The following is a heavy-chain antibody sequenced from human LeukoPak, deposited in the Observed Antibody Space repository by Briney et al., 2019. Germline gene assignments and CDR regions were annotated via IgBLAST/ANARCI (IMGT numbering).Heavy chain of an antibody. J-gene: IGHJ4*02. D-gene: IGHD6-19*01. Sequence: PGGALRLSCAASGLAFSSYSMNSGRQAPGKGREWGSIIGAGGSNTYYADSGKGRFTISIDNSKNELYLQMSSMRAEDYAVYYCTKAGIVVAGRSRWIDYWGQGALVTVSS. CDR3: TKAGIVVAGRSRWIDY. CDR1: GLAFSSYS. V-gene: IGHV3-23*01. CDR2: IGAGGSNT.